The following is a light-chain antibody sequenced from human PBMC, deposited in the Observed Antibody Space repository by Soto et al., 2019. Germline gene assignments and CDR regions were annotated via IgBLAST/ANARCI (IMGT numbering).Light chain of an antibody. CDR1: QDISNY. V-gene: IGKV1-33*01. Sequence: DIQMTQSPSSLSASVGDRVTITCQASQDISNYLNWYQQKPGKAPKLLIYDVSALPRGVPPRFSGSGSGTQFTLTISGLQPDDFATYYCQQYESFSATFGPGTKVDIK. CDR3: QQYESFSAT. CDR2: DVS. J-gene: IGKJ1*01.